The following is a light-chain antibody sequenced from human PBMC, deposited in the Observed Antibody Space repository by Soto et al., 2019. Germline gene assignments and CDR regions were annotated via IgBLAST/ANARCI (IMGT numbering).Light chain of an antibody. J-gene: IGKJ1*01. Sequence: DIQMTQSPSSLSASVGDRVTITCRASQSISSYLNWYQQKPGKAPKLLIYAASSLQSGVPSRFSGSGSGTDFTLTISSLQPKDFATYLCQQSYSTPPTFGQGTKVEIK. CDR3: QQSYSTPPT. CDR1: QSISSY. CDR2: AAS. V-gene: IGKV1-39*01.